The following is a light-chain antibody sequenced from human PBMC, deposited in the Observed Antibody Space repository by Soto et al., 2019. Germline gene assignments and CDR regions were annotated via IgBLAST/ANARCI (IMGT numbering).Light chain of an antibody. J-gene: IGKJ4*01. Sequence: DIVMTKSPHSLPSSSGDRCSPNSNSTPSLLYNSVNKNYLVWYQQKPGQPPKLLMYCASTRESGVPDRFSGSGSGTDFTLTISRLQAEDVAVYYCQQYYSTPLTFGGGTKVDIK. CDR3: QQYYSTPLT. V-gene: IGKV4-1*01. CDR1: PSLLYNSVNKNY. CDR2: CAS.